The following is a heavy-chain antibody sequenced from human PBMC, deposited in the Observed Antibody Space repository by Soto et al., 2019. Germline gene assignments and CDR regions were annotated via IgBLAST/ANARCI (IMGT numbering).Heavy chain of an antibody. Sequence: PGGSLRLSCVASGLSFSSYAMSWVRQAPGKGLEWVANIKQDGSEKYYVDSVKGRFTISRDNAKNSLYLQMNSLRAEDTAVYYCARDRYSYYDFWSGSLPYYYYGMDVWGQGTTVTVSS. D-gene: IGHD3-3*01. V-gene: IGHV3-7*01. CDR3: ARDRYSYYDFWSGSLPYYYYGMDV. J-gene: IGHJ6*02. CDR2: IKQDGSEK. CDR1: GLSFSSYA.